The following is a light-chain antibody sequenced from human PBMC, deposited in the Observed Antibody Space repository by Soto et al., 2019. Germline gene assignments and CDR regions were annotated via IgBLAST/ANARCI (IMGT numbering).Light chain of an antibody. CDR3: QQRITWPLT. V-gene: IGKV3-11*01. CDR1: QSISSF. J-gene: IGKJ4*01. CDR2: DAS. Sequence: EIVLTQSPATLSLSPGERATLSCRASQSISSFLAWYQQKPGQAPRLLIYDASNRATGIPARFSGSGSGTDFTLTISSLAPEDFAVYYCQQRITWPLTFGGGTKVEIK.